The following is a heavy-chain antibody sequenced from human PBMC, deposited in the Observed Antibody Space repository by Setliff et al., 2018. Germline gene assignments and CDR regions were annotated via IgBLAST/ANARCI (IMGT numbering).Heavy chain of an antibody. D-gene: IGHD5-12*01. CDR3: ARRDIVAQTSYDFWGMTDY. V-gene: IGHV4-4*08. Sequence: SETLSLTCTVSGGSISSDYWSLIRQPPGKGLEWIGYIYSSGCTYYNPSLKSRVTISVDTSKNQFSLKLSSVTAADTAVYYCARRDIVAQTSYDFWGMTDYWGQGTLVTVSS. CDR1: GGSISSDY. J-gene: IGHJ4*02. CDR2: IYSSGCT.